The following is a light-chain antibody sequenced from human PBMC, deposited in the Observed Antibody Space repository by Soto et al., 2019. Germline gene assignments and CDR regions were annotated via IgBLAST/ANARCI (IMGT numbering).Light chain of an antibody. Sequence: QSVLTQPPSVSGAPGQRVTISCTGSSSNIGAGYDVHWYQQLPGTAPKLLIYGNSNRPSGVPDRFSGSKSGISASLAITGLQAEDEADYYCQSYDSSLSGSAVFGGGTQLTVL. V-gene: IGLV1-40*01. J-gene: IGLJ7*01. CDR1: SSNIGAGYD. CDR3: QSYDSSLSGSAV. CDR2: GNS.